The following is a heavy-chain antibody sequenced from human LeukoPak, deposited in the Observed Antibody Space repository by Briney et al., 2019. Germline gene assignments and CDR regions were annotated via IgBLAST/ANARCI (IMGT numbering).Heavy chain of an antibody. CDR3: ARDYSNYGDFDY. CDR1: GFTFSSYW. Sequence: GGSLRLSCAASGFTFSSYWMHWVRQAPGTGLVWVSRINSDGSSTSYADSVKGRFTISRDNAKNTLYLQMNSLSAEDTAVYYCARDYSNYGDFDYWGQGTLVTVPS. D-gene: IGHD4-11*01. V-gene: IGHV3-74*01. J-gene: IGHJ4*02. CDR2: INSDGSST.